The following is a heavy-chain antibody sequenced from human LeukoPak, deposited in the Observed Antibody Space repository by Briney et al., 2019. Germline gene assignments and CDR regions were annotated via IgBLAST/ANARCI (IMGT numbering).Heavy chain of an antibody. CDR1: GYTLTELS. CDR2: FDPEDGET. Sequence: ASVKVSCKVSGYTLTELSMHWVRQAPGKGLGWMGGFDPEDGETIYAQKFQGRVTMTEDTSTDTAYMELSSLRSEDTAVYYCATGYYDSSGYSYYYYYGMDVWGQGTTVTVSS. V-gene: IGHV1-24*01. CDR3: ATGYYDSSGYSYYYYYGMDV. D-gene: IGHD3-22*01. J-gene: IGHJ6*02.